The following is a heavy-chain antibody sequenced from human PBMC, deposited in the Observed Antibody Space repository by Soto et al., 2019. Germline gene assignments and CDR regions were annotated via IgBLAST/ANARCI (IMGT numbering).Heavy chain of an antibody. CDR1: GGSISSSSYY. Sequence: SETLSLTCTVSGGSISSSSYYWGWIRQPPGKGLEWIGSIYYSGSTYYNPSLKSRVTISVDTSKNQFSLKLSSVTAADTVLYYCARQGAAAGSGSHFDYWGQGTLVTVSS. CDR2: IYYSGST. CDR3: ARQGAAAGSGSHFDY. V-gene: IGHV4-39*01. J-gene: IGHJ4*02. D-gene: IGHD6-13*01.